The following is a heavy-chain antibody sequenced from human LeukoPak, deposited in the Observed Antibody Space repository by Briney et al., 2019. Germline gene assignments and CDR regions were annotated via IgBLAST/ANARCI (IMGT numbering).Heavy chain of an antibody. V-gene: IGHV3-21*01. CDR2: ISSSSSYI. CDR3: ARESYYYGSGSYPPVDY. D-gene: IGHD3-10*01. Sequence: PGGSLRLSCAASGFTFSSYAMNWVRQAPGKGLEWVSSISSSSSYIYYADSVKGRFTISRDNAKNSLYLQMNSLRAEDTAVYYCARESYYYGSGSYPPVDYWGQGTLVTVSS. CDR1: GFTFSSYA. J-gene: IGHJ4*02.